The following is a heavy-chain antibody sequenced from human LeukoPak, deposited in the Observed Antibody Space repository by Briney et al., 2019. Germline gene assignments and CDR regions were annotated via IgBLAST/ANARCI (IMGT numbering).Heavy chain of an antibody. Sequence: GGSLRLSCAASGFTFSDYSMTWIRQAPGKELEWVSYISGSSRNINYADSVEGRFTISRDNANNLLYLQMNSLRVEDTAVYYCAGRTSSSWHYWGQGTLVTVSS. V-gene: IGHV3-11*03. CDR2: ISGSSRNI. CDR3: AGRTSSSWHY. J-gene: IGHJ4*02. CDR1: GFTFSDYS. D-gene: IGHD6-13*01.